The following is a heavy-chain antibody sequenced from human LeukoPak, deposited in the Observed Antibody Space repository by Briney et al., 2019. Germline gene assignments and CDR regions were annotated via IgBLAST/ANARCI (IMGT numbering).Heavy chain of an antibody. D-gene: IGHD2-21*02. CDR1: GFTFSSYG. CDR3: ARQGDTGSWYFDY. CDR2: ISHDGSNQ. Sequence: GRSLRLSCAASGFTFSSYGMHWVRQAPGKGLEWVAVISHDGSNQQYADSVKGQVTISRDNSKSTLYLQMDSLRAGDTAVYYCARQGDTGSWYFDYWGQGTLVTVSS. V-gene: IGHV3-30*19. J-gene: IGHJ4*02.